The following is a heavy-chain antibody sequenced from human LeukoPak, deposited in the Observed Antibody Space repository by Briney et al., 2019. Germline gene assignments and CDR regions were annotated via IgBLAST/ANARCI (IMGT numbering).Heavy chain of an antibody. CDR2: IYYSGST. V-gene: IGHV4-38-2*01. J-gene: IGHJ4*02. Sequence: SETLSLTCAVSGSSISSAFYWGWIRQPPGKGLEWIGSIYYSGSTYYNPSLKSRVTISVDTSKNQCSLKLSSVTAADTAVYYCARHPQIYSSSWSLRDYWGQGTLVTVSS. D-gene: IGHD6-13*01. CDR1: GSSISSAFY. CDR3: ARHPQIYSSSWSLRDY.